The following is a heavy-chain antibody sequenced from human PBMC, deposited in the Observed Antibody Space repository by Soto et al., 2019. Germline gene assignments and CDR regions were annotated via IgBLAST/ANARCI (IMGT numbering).Heavy chain of an antibody. Sequence: SETLSLTCTVSGGSISSYYWSWIRQPPGKGLEWIGYIYYSGSTNYNPSLKGRVTISVDTSKNQFSLKLSSVTAADTAVYYCAREYSSSALIDYWGQGTLVTVSS. V-gene: IGHV4-59*01. J-gene: IGHJ4*02. CDR2: IYYSGST. CDR1: GGSISSYY. D-gene: IGHD6-6*01. CDR3: AREYSSSALIDY.